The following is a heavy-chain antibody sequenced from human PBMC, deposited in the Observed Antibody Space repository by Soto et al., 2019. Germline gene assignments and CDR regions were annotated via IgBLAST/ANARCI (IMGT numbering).Heavy chain of an antibody. Sequence: SETLSLTCTVSGGSISSSSYYWGWIRQPPGKGLEWIGSIYYSGSTYYNPSLKSRVTISVDTSKNQFSLKLSSVTAADTAVYYCAIRSPLNHNWFDPWGQGTLVTVSS. J-gene: IGHJ5*02. V-gene: IGHV4-39*01. CDR2: IYYSGST. CDR1: GGSISSSSYY. CDR3: AIRSPLNHNWFDP.